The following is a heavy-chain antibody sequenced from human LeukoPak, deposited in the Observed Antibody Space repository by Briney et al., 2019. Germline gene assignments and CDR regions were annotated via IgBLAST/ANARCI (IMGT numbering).Heavy chain of an antibody. V-gene: IGHV4-4*07. CDR1: GGSISSYY. CDR3: ARDRGQWLVPDYYYYYYMDV. Sequence: SETLSLTCTVSGGSISSYYWSWIRQPAGKGLEWIGRIYTSGSTNYNPSLTSRVTMSVDTSKNQFSLKLSSVTAADTAVYYCARDRGQWLVPDYYYYYYMDVWGKGTTVTVSS. CDR2: IYTSGST. J-gene: IGHJ6*03. D-gene: IGHD6-19*01.